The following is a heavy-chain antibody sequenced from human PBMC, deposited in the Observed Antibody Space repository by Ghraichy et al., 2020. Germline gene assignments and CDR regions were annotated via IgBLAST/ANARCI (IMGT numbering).Heavy chain of an antibody. CDR1: GFTFSNYA. CDR2: IGGFDDNT. Sequence: GESLKISCAASGFTFSNYAMSWVRQAPGRGLEWVSSIGGFDDNTYYVDSVQGRFTISRDNSKNTLFLQMNGLRAEDTAVYFCANIWSGYSAYYYDMEVWGQGTTVTVSS. D-gene: IGHD3-3*01. CDR3: ANIWSGYSAYYYDMEV. J-gene: IGHJ6*02. V-gene: IGHV3-23*01.